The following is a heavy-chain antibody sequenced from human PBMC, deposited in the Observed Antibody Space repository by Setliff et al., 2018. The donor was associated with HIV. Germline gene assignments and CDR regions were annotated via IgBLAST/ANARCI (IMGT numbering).Heavy chain of an antibody. Sequence: PSETLSLTCTVSGGSITGYYWSWIRQPPGKGLEWIGWIYYSGNTRYNPSLKSRVTISLDTSKNRFSLKLISVTAADTAVYYCARHDCGGDCSINWFDPWGQGTLVTVSS. V-gene: IGHV4-59*08. D-gene: IGHD2-21*02. CDR1: GGSITGYY. CDR2: IYYSGNT. J-gene: IGHJ5*02. CDR3: ARHDCGGDCSINWFDP.